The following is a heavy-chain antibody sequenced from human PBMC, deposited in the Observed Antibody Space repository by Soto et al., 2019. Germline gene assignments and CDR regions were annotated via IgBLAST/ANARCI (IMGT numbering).Heavy chain of an antibody. Sequence: QVQLVQSGAEVKKPGSSVKVSCKASGGTFSSYAISWVRQAPGQGLEWMGGIIPIFGTANYAQKFQGRVTSTADESTSTAYMELSSLRSDDTAVYYCARGVVPAAISYYYYYGMDVWGQGTTVTVSS. V-gene: IGHV1-69*01. CDR3: ARGVVPAAISYYYYYGMDV. CDR1: GGTFSSYA. CDR2: IIPIFGTA. J-gene: IGHJ6*02. D-gene: IGHD2-2*01.